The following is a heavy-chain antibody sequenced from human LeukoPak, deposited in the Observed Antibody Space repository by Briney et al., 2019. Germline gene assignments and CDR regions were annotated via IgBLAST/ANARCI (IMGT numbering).Heavy chain of an antibody. J-gene: IGHJ4*02. CDR2: ISSSSSTI. CDR1: GFTFSSYR. Sequence: GGSLRLSCAASGFTFSSYRMNWVRQAPGKGLEWVSYISSSSSTIYYADSVKGRFTISRDNAKNSLYLQMNSLRAEDTAVYYCAKDSRYCSGGSCYSESLDYWGQGTLVTVSS. V-gene: IGHV3-48*01. CDR3: AKDSRYCSGGSCYSESLDY. D-gene: IGHD2-15*01.